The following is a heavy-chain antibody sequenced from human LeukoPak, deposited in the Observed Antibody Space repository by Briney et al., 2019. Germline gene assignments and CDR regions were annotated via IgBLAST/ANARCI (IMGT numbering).Heavy chain of an antibody. V-gene: IGHV3-43*01. D-gene: IGHD2-2*01. CDR2: ISWDGGST. CDR1: GFTFSDYS. Sequence: GGSLRLSCAASGFTFSDYSMNWVRQAPGKGLEWVSLISWDGGSTYYADSVTGRFTISRDNSKNSLYLQMNSLRTEDTALYYCAKDQGYCSSSSCLHFDYWGQGTLVTVSS. CDR3: AKDQGYCSSSSCLHFDY. J-gene: IGHJ4*02.